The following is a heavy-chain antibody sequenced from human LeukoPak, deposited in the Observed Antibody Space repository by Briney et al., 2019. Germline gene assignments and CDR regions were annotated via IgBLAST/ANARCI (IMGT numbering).Heavy chain of an antibody. CDR3: TRGGHVDIVATTGEEYFDY. Sequence: PGGSLRLSCAASGFTFSSYSMNWVRQAPGKGLVWVSRIKSDGSRTRYADSVKGRFTISRDNAKNTLYLQMNSLRAEDTAVYYCTRGGHVDIVATTGEEYFDYWGQGTLVTVSS. J-gene: IGHJ4*02. CDR1: GFTFSSYS. CDR2: IKSDGSRT. V-gene: IGHV3-74*01. D-gene: IGHD5-12*01.